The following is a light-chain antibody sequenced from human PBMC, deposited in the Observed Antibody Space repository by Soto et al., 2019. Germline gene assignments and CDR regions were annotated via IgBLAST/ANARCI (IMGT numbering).Light chain of an antibody. CDR2: DTS. CDR1: QTIRGL. Sequence: EIVLTQSRATLSLSPGERATLSCRTSQTIRGLLNWYQQRPGQAPRLLIYDTSNRATDIPARFSGSGSGTDFILTISSLDPEDFGVYFCQQRHNWPITFGQGTRLDIK. V-gene: IGKV3-11*01. CDR3: QQRHNWPIT. J-gene: IGKJ5*01.